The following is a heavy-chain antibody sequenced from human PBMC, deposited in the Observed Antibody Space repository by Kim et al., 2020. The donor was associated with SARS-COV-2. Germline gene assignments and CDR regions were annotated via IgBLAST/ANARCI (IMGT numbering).Heavy chain of an antibody. V-gene: IGHV6-1*01. CDR2: TYYRSKWYN. Sequence: SQTLSLTCAISGDSVSSNSAAWNWIRQSPSRGIEWLGRTYYRSKWYNDYAVSVKSRITINPDTSKNQFSLQLNSVTPEDTAVYYCARDYDFWSGYRPRYFDYWGQGTLVTVSS. CDR3: ARDYDFWSGYRPRYFDY. D-gene: IGHD3-3*01. J-gene: IGHJ4*02. CDR1: GDSVSSNSAA.